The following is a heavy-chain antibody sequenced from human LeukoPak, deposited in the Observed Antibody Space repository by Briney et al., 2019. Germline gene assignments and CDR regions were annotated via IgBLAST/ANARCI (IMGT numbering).Heavy chain of an antibody. J-gene: IGHJ4*02. Sequence: PGGSLTLSCAASGFTFSSYAMSWVRQAPGKGLELVSAISGSGGSTYYADSVKGRFTISRDNSKNTLYLQMNSLRAEDTAVYYCAKDCSGGSCYSAFDYWGQGTLVTVSS. CDR2: ISGSGGST. V-gene: IGHV3-23*01. D-gene: IGHD2-15*01. CDR3: AKDCSGGSCYSAFDY. CDR1: GFTFSSYA.